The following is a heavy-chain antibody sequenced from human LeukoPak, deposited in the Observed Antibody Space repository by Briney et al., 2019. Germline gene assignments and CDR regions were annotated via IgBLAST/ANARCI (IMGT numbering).Heavy chain of an antibody. CDR3: ARDIAVAGY. CDR2: INYSGSDR. J-gene: IGHJ4*02. CDR1: GFTFSSYA. Sequence: GGSLRLSCAASGFTFSSYAMSWIRQAPGKGLEWLSYINYSGSDRYYADSVKGRFTISRDNAKNSLYLQMNSLKADDTAVYYCARDIAVAGYWGQGTLVTVSS. V-gene: IGHV3-11*01. D-gene: IGHD6-19*01.